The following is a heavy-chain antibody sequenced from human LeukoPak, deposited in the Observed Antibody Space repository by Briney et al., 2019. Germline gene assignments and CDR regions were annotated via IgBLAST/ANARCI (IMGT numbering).Heavy chain of an antibody. V-gene: IGHV5-51*01. CDR1: GYSFTTYW. CDR2: IYPGDSDT. D-gene: IGHD2-2*03. Sequence: GESLKISCKGSGYSFTTYWIGWVRQMPGKGLEWMGIIYPGDSDTRYSPSFQGQVTISADKSISTAYLQWSSLKASDTAMYYCARDGGGYCSTTSCLEDAFDIWGQGTMVTVSS. CDR3: ARDGGGYCSTTSCLEDAFDI. J-gene: IGHJ3*02.